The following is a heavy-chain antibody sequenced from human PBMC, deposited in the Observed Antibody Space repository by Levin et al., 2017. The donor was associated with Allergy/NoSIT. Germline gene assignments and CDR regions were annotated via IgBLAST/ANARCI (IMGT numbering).Heavy chain of an antibody. V-gene: IGHV3-9*01. CDR1: RITFEAYS. J-gene: IGHJ3*02. CDR3: VKDTYNGFDWGGLEPFDS. D-gene: IGHD5-12*01. Sequence: GGSLRLSCAASRITFEAYSMHWVRQGPGKGLEWVAGISWNGGSIGYADSVRGRFTISRDNSKKSLFLHMNSLRLEDTALYYCVKDTYNGFDWGGLEPFDSWGQGTMVTVSS. CDR2: ISWNGGSI.